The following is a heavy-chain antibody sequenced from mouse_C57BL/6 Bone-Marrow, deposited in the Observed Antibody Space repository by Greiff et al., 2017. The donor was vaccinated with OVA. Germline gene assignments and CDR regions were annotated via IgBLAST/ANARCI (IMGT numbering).Heavy chain of an antibody. J-gene: IGHJ2*01. D-gene: IGHD2-12*01. CDR3: AREVLYGFDY. CDR2: IYPGSGNT. V-gene: IGHV1-76*01. CDR1: GYTFTDYY. Sequence: VQRVESGAELVRPVASVKLSCKASGYTFTDYYINWVKQRPGQGLEWIARIYPGSGNTYYNEKFKGKATLTAEKSSSTAYMQLSSLTSEDSAVYFCAREVLYGFDYWGQGTTLTVSS.